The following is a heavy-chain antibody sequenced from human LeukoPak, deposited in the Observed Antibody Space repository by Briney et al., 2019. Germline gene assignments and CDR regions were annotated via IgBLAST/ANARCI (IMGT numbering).Heavy chain of an antibody. V-gene: IGHV1-18*01. CDR3: ARRATSASGSYYYYYYMDV. J-gene: IGHJ6*03. Sequence: ASVRVSCKASGYTFTSYGISWVRQAPGQGLEWMGWISAYNGNTNYAQKLQSRVTMTTDTSTSTAYVELRSLRSDDTAVYYCARRATSASGSYYYYYYMDVWGKGTTVTVSS. CDR2: ISAYNGNT. CDR1: GYTFTSYG. D-gene: IGHD1-26*01.